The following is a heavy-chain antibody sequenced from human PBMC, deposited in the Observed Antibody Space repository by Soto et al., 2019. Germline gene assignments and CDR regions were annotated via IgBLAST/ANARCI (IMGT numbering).Heavy chain of an antibody. CDR1: GGSVSGGSYY. Sequence: SETLSLTCTVSGGSVSGGSYYWSWIRQPPGKGLEWIGYIYYSGSTNYNPSLKSRVTISVDTSKNQFSLKLSSVTAADTAVYYCAREYSSSSSFDYWGQGTLVTVSS. CDR2: IYYSGST. V-gene: IGHV4-61*01. D-gene: IGHD6-6*01. J-gene: IGHJ4*02. CDR3: AREYSSSSSFDY.